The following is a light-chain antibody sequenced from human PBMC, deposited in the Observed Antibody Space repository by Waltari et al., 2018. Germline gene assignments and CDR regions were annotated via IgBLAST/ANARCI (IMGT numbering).Light chain of an antibody. CDR2: TDS. V-gene: IGLV3-25*03. CDR1: ALSKQV. CDR3: QSAHSNGSDVV. Sequence: SYELTQPPSVSVSPGQTARITCSGDALSKQVGYWYQQKSGPAPVLMIYTDSGRPSGIPERFSGSSSGTTVTLTISAVQPEDEADYYCQSAHSNGSDVVFGGGTKLTVL. J-gene: IGLJ2*01.